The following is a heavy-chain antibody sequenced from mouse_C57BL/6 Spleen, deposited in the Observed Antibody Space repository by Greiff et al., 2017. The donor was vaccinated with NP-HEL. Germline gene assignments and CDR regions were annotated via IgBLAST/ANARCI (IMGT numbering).Heavy chain of an antibody. CDR2: IRSKSNNYAT. CDR1: GFSFNTYA. V-gene: IGHV10-1*01. Sequence: EVQGVESGGGLVQPKGSLKLSCAASGFSFNTYAMNWVRQAPGKGLEWVARIRSKSNNYATYYADSVKDRFTISRDDSESMLYLQMNNLKTEDTAMYYCVRHNRNDYYAMDYWGQGTSVTVSS. CDR3: VRHNRNDYYAMDY. J-gene: IGHJ4*01.